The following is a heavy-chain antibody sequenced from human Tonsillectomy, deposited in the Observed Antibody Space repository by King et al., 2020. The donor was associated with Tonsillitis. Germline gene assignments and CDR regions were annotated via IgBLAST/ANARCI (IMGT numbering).Heavy chain of an antibody. CDR3: ARNRDYGDYVDF. D-gene: IGHD4-17*01. J-gene: IGHJ4*02. V-gene: IGHV4-31*03. CDR2: IYHSGPT. CDR1: GDSLTSGGYF. Sequence: VQLQESGPGLVRPSQTLSLICSVSGDSLTSGGYFWSWIRQHPDKGLEWIGSIYHSGPTYHTPSLRSRLFMSVDTSKNQFSLILTSVTAADTAVYYCARNRDYGDYVDFWGQGTLVAVSS.